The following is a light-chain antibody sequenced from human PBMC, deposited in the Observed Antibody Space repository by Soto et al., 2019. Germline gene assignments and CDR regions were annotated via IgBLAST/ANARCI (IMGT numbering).Light chain of an antibody. Sequence: QSALTQPPSASGSPGQSVTISCTGSSSDIGGYNYVSWYQQYPGKAPKVMIHDVEKRPSGVPDRFSGSKSGNTASLTVSGLQAEDEADYYCFSYAGNNNWVFGGGTQLTVL. CDR3: FSYAGNNNWV. CDR1: SSDIGGYNY. V-gene: IGLV2-8*01. CDR2: DVE. J-gene: IGLJ3*02.